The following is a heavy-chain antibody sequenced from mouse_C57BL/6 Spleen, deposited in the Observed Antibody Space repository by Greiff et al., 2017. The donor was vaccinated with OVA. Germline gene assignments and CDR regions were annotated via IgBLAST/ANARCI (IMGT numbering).Heavy chain of an antibody. CDR2: IYPGDGDT. Sequence: VQLVESGPELVKPGASVKISCKASGYAFSSSWMNWVKQRPGQGLEWIGRIYPGDGDTNYNGKFKGKATLTVDKSSSTAYMQLSSLTSEDSAVYFCARFDYEVAYWGQGTLVTVSA. J-gene: IGHJ3*01. D-gene: IGHD2-4*01. CDR3: ARFDYEVAY. CDR1: GYAFSSSW. V-gene: IGHV1-82*01.